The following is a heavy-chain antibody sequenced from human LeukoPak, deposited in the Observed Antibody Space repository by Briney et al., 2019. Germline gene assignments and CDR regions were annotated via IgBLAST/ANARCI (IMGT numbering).Heavy chain of an antibody. CDR2: ISSSSSTI. CDR3: ARMDYYDSSGLYNWFDP. D-gene: IGHD3-22*01. J-gene: IGHJ5*02. V-gene: IGHV3-48*04. CDR1: GFTFSSYS. Sequence: GGSLRLSCAASGFTFSSYSMNWVRQAPGKGLEWVSYISSSSSTIYYADSVKGRFTISRDNAKNSLYLQMNSLRAEDTAVYYCARMDYYDSSGLYNWFDPWGQGTLVTVSS.